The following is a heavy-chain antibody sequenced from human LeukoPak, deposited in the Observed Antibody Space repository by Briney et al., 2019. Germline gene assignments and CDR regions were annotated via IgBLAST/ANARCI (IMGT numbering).Heavy chain of an antibody. CDR3: ARDLGQYYDTSDNWFDP. J-gene: IGHJ5*02. Sequence: GGSLRLSCAASGFTFSDYYMSWVRQAPGQGPEWVSVISVSGGSGGSTYYADSVKGRFTVSRDNAKNTLNLQMNSLRAEDTAVYYCARDLGQYYDTSDNWFDPWGQGTLVTVSS. CDR2: ISVSGGSGGST. CDR1: GFTFSDYY. V-gene: IGHV3-23*01. D-gene: IGHD3-22*01.